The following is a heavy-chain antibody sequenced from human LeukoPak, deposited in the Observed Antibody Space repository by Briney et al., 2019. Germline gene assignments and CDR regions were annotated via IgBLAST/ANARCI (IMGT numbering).Heavy chain of an antibody. CDR2: IYYSGST. V-gene: IGHV4-59*12. Sequence: SETLSLTCTVSGGSISSYYWSWLRQPPGKGLEWVGSIYYSGSTYYNPSLKSRVTISVDTSKNQFSLKLSSVTAADTAVYYCARDSAPYDILTGYYYYWGQGTLVTVSS. J-gene: IGHJ4*02. CDR3: ARDSAPYDILTGYYYY. D-gene: IGHD3-9*01. CDR1: GGSISSYY.